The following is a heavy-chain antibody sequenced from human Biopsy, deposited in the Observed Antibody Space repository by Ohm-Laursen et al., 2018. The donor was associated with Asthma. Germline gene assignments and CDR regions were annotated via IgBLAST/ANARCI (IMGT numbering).Heavy chain of an antibody. CDR1: GFIFSSYG. V-gene: IGHV3-30*18. Sequence: SLRLSCTASGFIFSSYGMYWVRQAPGKGLEWVAVISYDGSNKYYADSVKGRFTISRDNSKNTLYLQMNSLRAEDTAVYYCAKDTEGRCDFWSGLSYNYYGMDVWGQGTTVTVSS. J-gene: IGHJ6*02. D-gene: IGHD3-3*01. CDR2: ISYDGSNK. CDR3: AKDTEGRCDFWSGLSYNYYGMDV.